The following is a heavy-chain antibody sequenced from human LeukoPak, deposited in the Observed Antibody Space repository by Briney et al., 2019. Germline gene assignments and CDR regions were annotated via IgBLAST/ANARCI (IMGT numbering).Heavy chain of an antibody. V-gene: IGHV3-30-3*01. J-gene: IGHJ3*02. CDR3: ARAIEYSSSRFAFDI. CDR1: GFTFSSYA. Sequence: GGSLRLSCAASGFTFSSYAMHWARQAPGKGLEWVAVISYDGSNKYYADSVKGRFTISRDNSKNTLYLQMNSLRAEDTAVYYCARAIEYSSSRFAFDIWGQGTMVTVSS. CDR2: ISYDGSNK. D-gene: IGHD6-6*01.